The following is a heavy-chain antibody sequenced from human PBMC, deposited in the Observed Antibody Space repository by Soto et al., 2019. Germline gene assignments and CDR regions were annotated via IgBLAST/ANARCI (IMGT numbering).Heavy chain of an antibody. J-gene: IGHJ5*02. CDR1: GGSISNYY. CDR2: IYHSGTT. V-gene: IGHV4-59*01. D-gene: IGHD1-26*01. Sequence: QVQLQESGPGLVKPSETLSLTYTVSGGSISNYYWSWIRQPPGKGLEWIGYIYHSGTTNYNPSLKSRVTISLDTSKNQFSLKLSSVTAADTAVYYCARYSGSYSYNWFDPWGQGTLVTVSS. CDR3: ARYSGSYSYNWFDP.